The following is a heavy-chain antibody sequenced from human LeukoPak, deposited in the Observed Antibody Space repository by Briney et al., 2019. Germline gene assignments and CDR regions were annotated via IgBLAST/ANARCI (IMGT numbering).Heavy chain of an antibody. CDR1: GFTFSSYA. V-gene: IGHV3-23*01. Sequence: GRSLRLSCAASGFTFSSYAMSWVRQAPGKGLEWVSAISGSGGSTYYADSVKGRFTISRDNSKNTLYLQMDSLRAEDTAVYYCAKDPSYYYESSGYYFNWYFDLWGRGTLVTVSS. CDR2: ISGSGGST. CDR3: AKDPSYYYESSGYYFNWYFDL. D-gene: IGHD3-22*01. J-gene: IGHJ2*01.